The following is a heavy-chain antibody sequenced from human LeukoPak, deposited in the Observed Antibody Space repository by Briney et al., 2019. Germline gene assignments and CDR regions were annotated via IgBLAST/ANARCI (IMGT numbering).Heavy chain of an antibody. V-gene: IGHV1-69*06. CDR2: IIPIFGTA. D-gene: IGHD2-15*01. CDR3: AREAPSCSGGSCYGDYFDY. Sequence: ASVKVSCKASGGTFSSYAISWVRQAPGQGLEWMGGIIPIFGTANYAQKFQGRVTITADKSTSTPYMELSSLRSEDTAVYYCAREAPSCSGGSCYGDYFDYWGQGTLVTVSS. J-gene: IGHJ4*02. CDR1: GGTFSSYA.